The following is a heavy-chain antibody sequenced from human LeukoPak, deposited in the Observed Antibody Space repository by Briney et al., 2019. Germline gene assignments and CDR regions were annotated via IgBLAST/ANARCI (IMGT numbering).Heavy chain of an antibody. D-gene: IGHD3-16*01. CDR2: MSYDGSNE. CDR1: GLTFRSYG. CDR3: AKGYHLYSPGVFCDS. V-gene: IGHV3-30*18. J-gene: IGHJ4*02. Sequence: GGSLRLSCAASGLTFRSYGMHWVRQAPGKGLEWVAVMSYDGSNEYYADSVKGRFTISRDNSKNTLYLQMNSLRAEDTAVYYCAKGYHLYSPGVFCDSWGQGTLVTVSS.